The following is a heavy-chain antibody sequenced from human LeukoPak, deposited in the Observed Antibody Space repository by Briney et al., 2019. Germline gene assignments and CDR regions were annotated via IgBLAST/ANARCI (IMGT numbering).Heavy chain of an antibody. V-gene: IGHV4-30-2*01. CDR2: IYHSGST. J-gene: IGHJ4*02. CDR3: ARVSKFGDFDY. D-gene: IGHD3-10*01. Sequence: SETLSLTCAVSGGSISSGGYSWSWIRQPPGKGLEWIGYIYHSGSTYYNPSLKSRVTISVDRSKNQFSLKLSSVTAADTAVYYCARVSKFGDFDYWGQGTLVTVSS. CDR1: GGSISSGGYS.